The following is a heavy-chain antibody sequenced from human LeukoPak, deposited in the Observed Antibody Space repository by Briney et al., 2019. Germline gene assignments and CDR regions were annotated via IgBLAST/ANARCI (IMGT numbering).Heavy chain of an antibody. Sequence: PSETLSLTCTVSGGSISSYYWSWIRQPPGKGLEWIGYIYYSGSTNYNPSLKSGVTISVDTSKNQFSLKLSSVTAADTAVYFCARHRTTHEYFDLWGRGTLVSVS. D-gene: IGHD2/OR15-2a*01. CDR3: ARHRTTHEYFDL. CDR2: IYYSGST. CDR1: GGSISSYY. J-gene: IGHJ2*01. V-gene: IGHV4-59*08.